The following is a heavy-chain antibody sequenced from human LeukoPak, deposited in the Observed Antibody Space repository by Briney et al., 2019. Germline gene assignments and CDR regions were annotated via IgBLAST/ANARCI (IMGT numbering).Heavy chain of an antibody. CDR1: GFIFSRYW. CDR2: INGDGSTL. Sequence: GGSLRLSCAASGFIFSRYWMHWVRQAPGKGLVWVSRINGDGSTLSYADSVKGRFTISRDNAKNTLYLQMNSLRVEDTAVYYCVRDFGESSGYYFDYWGQGTLVTVSS. J-gene: IGHJ4*02. V-gene: IGHV3-74*01. D-gene: IGHD3-22*01. CDR3: VRDFGESSGYYFDY.